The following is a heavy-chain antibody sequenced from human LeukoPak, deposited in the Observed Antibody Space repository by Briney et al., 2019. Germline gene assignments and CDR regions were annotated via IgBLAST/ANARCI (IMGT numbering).Heavy chain of an antibody. CDR3: AREVGRNSYDH. CDR1: GYTFTACH. J-gene: IGHJ4*02. V-gene: IGHV1-2*02. CDR2: ISPKNGDT. D-gene: IGHD5-18*01. Sequence: ASVKVSCKASGYTFTACHVPWVRQAPGQGLECMGWISPKNGDTNYAQEFQGRVTMTSDTSISTVYLELTRLTSDDTAVYYCAREVGRNSYDHWGQGTRVTVSS.